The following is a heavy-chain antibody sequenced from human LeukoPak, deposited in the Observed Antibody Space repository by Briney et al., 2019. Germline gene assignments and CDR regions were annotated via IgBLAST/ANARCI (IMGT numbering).Heavy chain of an antibody. D-gene: IGHD1-26*01. Sequence: GGSLRLSCVASGFSFSSYNMNWVRQPPGKVLEWVSSITTSSTYTLYADSVKGRFTISRDNAKNSLYLQINCLGVEDTAVCYCARDPYSGSYGNSYYYNMDVWGKGTTVTISS. CDR2: ITTSSTYT. V-gene: IGHV3-21*01. CDR3: ARDPYSGSYGNSYYYNMDV. J-gene: IGHJ6*03. CDR1: GFSFSSYN.